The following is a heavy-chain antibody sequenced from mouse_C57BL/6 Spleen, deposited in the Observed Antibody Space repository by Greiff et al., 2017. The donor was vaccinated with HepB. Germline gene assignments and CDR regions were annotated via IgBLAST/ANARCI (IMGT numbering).Heavy chain of an antibody. J-gene: IGHJ2*01. V-gene: IGHV7-3*01. CDR2: IRNKANGYTT. CDR3: ARYKAYYSNFGYFDY. D-gene: IGHD2-5*01. Sequence: EVQRVESGGGLVQPGGSLSLSCAASGFTFTDYYMSWVRQPPGKALEWLGFIRNKANGYTTEYSASVKGRFTISRDNSQSILYLQMNALRAEDSATYYCARYKAYYSNFGYFDYWGQGTTLTVSS. CDR1: GFTFTDYY.